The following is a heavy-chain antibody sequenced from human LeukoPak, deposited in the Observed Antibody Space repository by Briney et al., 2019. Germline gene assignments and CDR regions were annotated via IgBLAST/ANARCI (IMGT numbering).Heavy chain of an antibody. CDR3: ARRTHGYGSGSMDV. Sequence: PSETLSLTCTVSGGSISSGDYYWSWIRQPPGKGLEWIWYIYYSGSTYYNPSLKSRVTISVDTSKNQFSLKLSSVTAADTAVYYCARRTHGYGSGSMDVWGQGTTVTVSS. J-gene: IGHJ6*02. D-gene: IGHD3-10*01. CDR1: GGSISSGDYY. V-gene: IGHV4-30-4*01. CDR2: IYYSGST.